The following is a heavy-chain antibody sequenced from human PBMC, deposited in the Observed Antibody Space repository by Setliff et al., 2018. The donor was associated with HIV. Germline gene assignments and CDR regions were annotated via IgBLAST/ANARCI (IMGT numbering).Heavy chain of an antibody. D-gene: IGHD2-8*01. CDR1: GFNFNNHA. V-gene: IGHV3-30*04. J-gene: IGHJ5*02. Sequence: GGSLRLSCAVSGFNFNNHAMHWVRQAPGKGPECVAVISDDGSAKYYGDSVKGRFTISRDNSKDTLYLDLNSLRSEDTAVYYCVRDDSNGPNSLDPWGQGTLVTVSS. CDR3: VRDDSNGPNSLDP. CDR2: ISDDGSAK.